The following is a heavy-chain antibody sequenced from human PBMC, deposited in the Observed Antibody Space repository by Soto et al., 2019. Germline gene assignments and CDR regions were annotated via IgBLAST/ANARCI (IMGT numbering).Heavy chain of an antibody. D-gene: IGHD2-2*01. CDR2: MNPNSGNT. J-gene: IGHJ6*03. Sequence: GASVKVSCKASGYTFTSYDINWVRQATGQGLEWMGWMNPNSGNTGYAQKFQGRVTMTRNTSISTAYMELSSLRSEDTAVYYCARVWSGKVVPAAMVEVGSHYYYMDVWGKGTTVTVSS. CDR1: GYTFTSYD. CDR3: ARVWSGKVVPAAMVEVGSHYYYMDV. V-gene: IGHV1-8*01.